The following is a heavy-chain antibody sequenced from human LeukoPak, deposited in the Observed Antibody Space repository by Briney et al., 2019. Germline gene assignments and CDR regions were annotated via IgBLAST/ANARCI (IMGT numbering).Heavy chain of an antibody. CDR1: GFSFSSYG. CDR3: ARDEPGYCSSTSCYPFDY. Sequence: PGRALRLSCAASGFSFSSYGMYWVRHGPGKGLEWVSVIWYDGSNKYYADSVKGRFTTSRDNSKNTFYLQMNSLRAEDTAVYYCARDEPGYCSSTSCYPFDYWGQGTLVTVSS. J-gene: IGHJ4*02. D-gene: IGHD2-2*01. V-gene: IGHV3-33*01. CDR2: IWYDGSNK.